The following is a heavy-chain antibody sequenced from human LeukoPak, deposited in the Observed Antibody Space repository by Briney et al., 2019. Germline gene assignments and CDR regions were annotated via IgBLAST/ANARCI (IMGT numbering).Heavy chain of an antibody. CDR1: GFTFRTNA. V-gene: IGHV3-23*01. J-gene: IGHJ6*03. CDR3: ARVGGTTVTTTYYYYMDV. CDR2: ISGSGGST. Sequence: GGSLRLSCAASGFTFRTNAMSWVRQAPGKGLEWVSVISGSGGSTYCADSVKGRFTISGDNSKNTLYLQMNSLRAEDTAVYYCARVGGTTVTTTYYYYMDVWGKGTTVTVSS. D-gene: IGHD4-17*01.